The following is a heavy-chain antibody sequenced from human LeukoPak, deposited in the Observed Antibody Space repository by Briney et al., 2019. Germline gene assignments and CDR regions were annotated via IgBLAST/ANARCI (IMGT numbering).Heavy chain of an antibody. CDR1: GGSFSGYY. J-gene: IGHJ4*02. D-gene: IGHD3-10*01. CDR2: INHSGST. CDR3: ARGRLNLVRGATEFDY. V-gene: IGHV4-34*01. Sequence: SETLSLTCAVYGGSFSGYYWSWIRQPPGKGLEWIGEINHSGSTNYNLSLKSRVTISVDTSKNQFSLKLRSVTAADTAVYYCARGRLNLVRGATEFDYWGQGTLVTVSS.